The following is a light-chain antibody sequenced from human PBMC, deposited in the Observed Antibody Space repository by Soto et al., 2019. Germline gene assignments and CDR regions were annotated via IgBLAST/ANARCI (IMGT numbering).Light chain of an antibody. CDR2: DAS. Sequence: DIQMTQSPSTLSASVGDRVTITCRASQSISRGLAWYQQKPGKAPKLLVYDASSLESGVPSRFSGSGSGTEFTLTISSLQPDDFATDYCQQYNCYFLFVQGPKLQIK. J-gene: IGKJ2*01. CDR1: QSISRG. V-gene: IGKV1-5*01. CDR3: QQYNCYFL.